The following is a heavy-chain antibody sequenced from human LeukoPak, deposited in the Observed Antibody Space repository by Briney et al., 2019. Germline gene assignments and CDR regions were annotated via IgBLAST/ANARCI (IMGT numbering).Heavy chain of an antibody. J-gene: IGHJ4*02. CDR2: KYYSGST. Sequence: SETLSLTCDVSGVSINTCCYYWTWIRQPPGKGLEWIGYKYYSGSTRYNSSLRSRLTVSLDSSKNQFSLRLTSVTAADTAVYYCARGRSYGFDFDSWGPGTLVIVSS. V-gene: IGHV4-61*01. CDR1: GVSINTCCYY. CDR3: ARGRSYGFDFDS. D-gene: IGHD5-18*01.